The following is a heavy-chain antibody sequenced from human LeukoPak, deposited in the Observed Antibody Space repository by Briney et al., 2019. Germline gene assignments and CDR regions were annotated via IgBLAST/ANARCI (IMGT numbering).Heavy chain of an antibody. Sequence: SETLSLTCAVYGGSFSGYYWSWIRQPPGKGLEWIGEINYSGSTNYNPSLKSRVTISVDTSKNQFSLKLSSVTAADTAVYYCARGRYSGYYDILTGYSPTFDYWGQGTLVTVSS. CDR2: INYSGST. CDR1: GGSFSGYY. J-gene: IGHJ4*02. D-gene: IGHD3-9*01. CDR3: ARGRYSGYYDILTGYSPTFDY. V-gene: IGHV4-34*01.